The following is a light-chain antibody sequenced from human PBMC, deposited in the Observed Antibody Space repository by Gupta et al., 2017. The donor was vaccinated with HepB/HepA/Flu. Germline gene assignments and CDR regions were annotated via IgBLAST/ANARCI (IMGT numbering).Light chain of an antibody. Sequence: EVKLTQSPLFLPATIGQPASISCTSSLSLLSFGGNTFLSWFHQRPGQSPRRLIHKVSERDTGVPDRFSGSGSDTEFTLRISMVEAEDVGFYYCMQGTYWPPMCSFGQGTKLEI. CDR3: MQGTYWPPMCS. J-gene: IGKJ2*04. CDR1: LSLLSFGGNTF. V-gene: IGKV2-30*01. CDR2: KVS.